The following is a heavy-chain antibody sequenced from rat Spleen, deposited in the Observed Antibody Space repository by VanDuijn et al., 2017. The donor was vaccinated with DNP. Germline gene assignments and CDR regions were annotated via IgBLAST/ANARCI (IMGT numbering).Heavy chain of an antibody. CDR1: GFTFSSYW. Sequence: EVQLVETGGGLVQPGRSLKLSCVASGFTFSSYWMYWIRQAPGKGLEWVASINTDGGSTYYPNSVKGRFTISRDNAENTVYLQMNSRRSEEKATYYCAKDNDYGPDYWGQGVMVTVSS. CDR3: AKDNDYGPDY. D-gene: IGHD1-7*01. J-gene: IGHJ2*01. V-gene: IGHV5-58*01. CDR2: INTDGGST.